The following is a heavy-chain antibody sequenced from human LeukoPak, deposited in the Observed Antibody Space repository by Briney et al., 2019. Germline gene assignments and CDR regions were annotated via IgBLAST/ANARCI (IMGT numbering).Heavy chain of an antibody. J-gene: IGHJ4*02. D-gene: IGHD6-13*01. V-gene: IGHV3-30-3*01. CDR1: GFTFSSYA. CDR3: ARDQGIAAYLFDS. CDR2: ISYDGSNK. Sequence: GGSLRLSCAASGFTFSSYAMHWVRQAPGKGLEWVAVISYDGSNKYYADSVKGRFTIARDNSKNTLYLQMNSLRAEDTAVYYCARDQGIAAYLFDSWGQGTLVTVSS.